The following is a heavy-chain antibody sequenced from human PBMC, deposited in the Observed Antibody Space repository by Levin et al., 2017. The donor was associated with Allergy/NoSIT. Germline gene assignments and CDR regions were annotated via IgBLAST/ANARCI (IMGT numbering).Heavy chain of an antibody. V-gene: IGHV4-59*08. CDR1: GGSISSYY. CDR3: ARQEGGDGYDYHMDV. CDR2: IYYSGST. D-gene: IGHD3-16*01. J-gene: IGHJ6*02. Sequence: SETLSLTCTVSGGSISSYYWSWIRQPPGKGLEWIGYIYYSGSTNYNPSLKSRVTISVDTSKNQFSLKLSSVTAADTAVYYCARQEGGDGYDYHMDVWGQGTTVTVSS.